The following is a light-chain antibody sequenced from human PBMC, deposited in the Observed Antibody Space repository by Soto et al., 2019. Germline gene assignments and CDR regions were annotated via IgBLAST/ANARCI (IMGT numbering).Light chain of an antibody. Sequence: EMVLTQSPGTLSLSPGERATLSCRASQSVSSSYLAWYQQKPGQPPRLLFFDASSRATGVPHRFSAGGSGTDFTLTISRLEPEDFAVYYCQQYNRWPRTFGQGTKVDIK. V-gene: IGKV3-20*01. CDR1: QSVSSSY. CDR2: DAS. CDR3: QQYNRWPRT. J-gene: IGKJ1*01.